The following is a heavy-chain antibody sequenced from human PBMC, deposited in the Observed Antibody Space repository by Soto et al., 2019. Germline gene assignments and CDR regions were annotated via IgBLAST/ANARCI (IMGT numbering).Heavy chain of an antibody. J-gene: IGHJ6*03. CDR1: GFSFTSFA. Sequence: EVQLLESGGGLVQPGGSLRLSCAASGFSFTSFAMSWVRQAPGKGLEWVSAISPSGGNTYYADSVKGRFTISRDNSKNTLYLQMNSLRAEDAALYYCAKDAFGYCSGGECYYYYMDVWGKGTTVTVSS. V-gene: IGHV3-23*01. CDR2: ISPSGGNT. D-gene: IGHD2-15*01. CDR3: AKDAFGYCSGGECYYYYMDV.